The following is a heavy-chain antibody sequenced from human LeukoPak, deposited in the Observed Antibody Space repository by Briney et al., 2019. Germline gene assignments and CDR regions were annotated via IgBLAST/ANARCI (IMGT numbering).Heavy chain of an antibody. CDR2: IIPILGIA. J-gene: IGHJ4*02. Sequence: SVKVSRKASGGTFSSYAISWVRQAPGQGLEWMGRIIPILGIANYAQKFQGRVTITADKSTSTAYMELSSLRSEDTAVYYCARDSYYDSSGYYGAHHFDYWGQGTLVTVSS. CDR3: ARDSYYDSSGYYGAHHFDY. D-gene: IGHD3-22*01. V-gene: IGHV1-69*04. CDR1: GGTFSSYA.